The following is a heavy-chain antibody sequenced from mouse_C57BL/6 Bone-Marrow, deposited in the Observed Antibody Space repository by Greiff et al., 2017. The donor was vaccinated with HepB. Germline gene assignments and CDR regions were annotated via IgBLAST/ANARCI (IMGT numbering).Heavy chain of an antibody. J-gene: IGHJ2*01. CDR2: IYPGSGNT. D-gene: IGHD2-3*01. CDR1: GYSFTSYY. CDR3: ASKYDGYPYFDY. Sequence: QVQLQQSGPELVKPGASVKISCKASGYSFTSYYIHWVKQRPGQGLEWIGWIYPGSGNTKYNEKFKGKATLTADPSSSTAYMQLSSLTSEDSAVYYCASKYDGYPYFDYWGQGTTLTVSS. V-gene: IGHV1-66*01.